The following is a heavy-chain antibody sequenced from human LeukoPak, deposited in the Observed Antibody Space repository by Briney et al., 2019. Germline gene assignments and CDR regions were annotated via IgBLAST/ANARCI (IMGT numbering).Heavy chain of an antibody. CDR3: ARDRGVTVPGRRLDY. CDR1: GGSISNYY. J-gene: IGHJ4*02. D-gene: IGHD6-19*01. V-gene: IGHV4-4*07. CDR2: ISTSGST. Sequence: SETLSPTCTVSGGSISNYYWSWIRQPAGKGLEWIGHISTSGSTNYNPSLKSRVTISIDNSNNQLSLKLSSATAADTAVYYCARDRGVTVPGRRLDYWGQGTLVTVSS.